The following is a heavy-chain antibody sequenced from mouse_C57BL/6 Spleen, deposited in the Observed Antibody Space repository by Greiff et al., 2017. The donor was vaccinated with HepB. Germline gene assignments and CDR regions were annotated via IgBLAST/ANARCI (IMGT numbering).Heavy chain of an antibody. CDR2: IDPSDSYT. CDR1: GYTFTSYW. J-gene: IGHJ4*01. D-gene: IGHD3-1*01. Sequence: QVQLQQPGAELVRPGTSVKLSCKASGYTFTSYWMHWVKQRPGQGLEWIGVIDPSDSYTNYNQKFKGKATLTVDTSSSTAYMQLSSLTSEDSAVYYCARCGHSSGPLYAVDYWGQGTSVTVAS. CDR3: ARCGHSSGPLYAVDY. V-gene: IGHV1-59*01.